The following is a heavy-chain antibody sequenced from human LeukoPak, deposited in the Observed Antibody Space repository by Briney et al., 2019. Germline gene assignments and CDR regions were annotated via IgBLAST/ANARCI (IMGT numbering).Heavy chain of an antibody. V-gene: IGHV3-48*03. CDR1: GFTFSSYE. CDR3: ARYPSRYCTSTSCYLVH. Sequence: GGSLRLSCAASGFTFSSYEMNWVRQAPGKGLEWVSYISGIGSTIYYADSVKGRFTISTDNAKNSLYMQMHSLRAEDTAVYYCARYPSRYCTSTSCYLVHWGQGALVTVSS. D-gene: IGHD2-2*01. J-gene: IGHJ5*02. CDR2: ISGIGSTI.